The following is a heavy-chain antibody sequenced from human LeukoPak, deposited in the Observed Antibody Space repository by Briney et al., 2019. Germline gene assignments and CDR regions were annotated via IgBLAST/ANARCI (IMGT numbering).Heavy chain of an antibody. V-gene: IGHV3-30*18. CDR1: GFTFSSYG. Sequence: GGSLRLSCAASGFTFSSYGMHGVRHAPGKGLEWVAVISYDGSNKYYADSVKGRFTISRANSKNTPYLQMNSWRAEAPPVFSCPKETWQQMVLAESYYYGMDVWGQGTTVTVSS. CDR2: ISYDGSNK. J-gene: IGHJ6*02. CDR3: PKETWQQMVLAESYYYGMDV. D-gene: IGHD6-13*01.